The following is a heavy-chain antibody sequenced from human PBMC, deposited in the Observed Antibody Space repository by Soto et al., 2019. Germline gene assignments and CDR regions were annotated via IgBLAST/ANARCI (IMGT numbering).Heavy chain of an antibody. CDR3: ARSVQASGGYFVIYYFDY. D-gene: IGHD1-26*01. CDR1: GGTFSSYA. J-gene: IGHJ4*02. CDR2: IIPIFGTA. Sequence: GASVKVSCKASGGTFSSYAISWVRQAPGQGLEWMGGIIPIFGTANYAQKFQGRVTITADESTSTAYMELSSLRSEDTAVYYCARSVQASGGYFVIYYFDYWGQGTLVTVSS. V-gene: IGHV1-69*13.